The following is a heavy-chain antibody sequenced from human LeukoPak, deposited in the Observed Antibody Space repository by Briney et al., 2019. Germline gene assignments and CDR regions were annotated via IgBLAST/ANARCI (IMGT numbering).Heavy chain of an antibody. J-gene: IGHJ3*02. Sequence: QPGGSLRLSCAASGFTFSSYSMNWVRQAPGKGLEWVSYISISSSTRNYADSVKGRFTISRDNAKNSLYLQMNSLRDEDTAVYYCAFPYYYDSSAPADAFDIWGQGTMVTVSS. V-gene: IGHV3-48*02. CDR3: AFPYYYDSSAPADAFDI. CDR2: ISISSSTR. D-gene: IGHD3-22*01. CDR1: GFTFSSYS.